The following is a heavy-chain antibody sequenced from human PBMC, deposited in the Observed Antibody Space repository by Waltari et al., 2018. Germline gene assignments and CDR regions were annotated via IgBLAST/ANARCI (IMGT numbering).Heavy chain of an antibody. V-gene: IGHV4-59*01. CDR2: IYYSGST. Sequence: QVQLQESGPGLVKPSETLSLTCTVSGGSIGSYYWSWIRQPPGKGLEWIGYIYYSGSTNYNPSLKSRVTISVDTSKNQFSLKLSSVTAADTAVYYCARDPRTYGMDVWGQGTTVTVSS. J-gene: IGHJ6*02. D-gene: IGHD2-8*01. CDR3: ARDPRTYGMDV. CDR1: GGSIGSYY.